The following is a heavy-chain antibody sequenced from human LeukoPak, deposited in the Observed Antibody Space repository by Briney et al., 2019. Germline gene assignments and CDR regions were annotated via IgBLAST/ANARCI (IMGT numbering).Heavy chain of an antibody. Sequence: ASVKVSCKASGGTFCSYAISWVRQAPGQGLEWMGRIIPIFGTANYAQKFQGRVTITTDESTSTAYMELSSLRSEDTAVYYCARAGERVAFDYWGQGTLVTVSS. V-gene: IGHV1-69*05. CDR2: IIPIFGTA. J-gene: IGHJ4*02. CDR3: ARAGERVAFDY. D-gene: IGHD2-15*01. CDR1: GGTFCSYA.